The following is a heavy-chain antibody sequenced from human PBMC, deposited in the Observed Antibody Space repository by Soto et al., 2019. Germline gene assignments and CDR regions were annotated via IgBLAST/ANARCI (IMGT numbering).Heavy chain of an antibody. Sequence: GGSLRLSCAASGFTFSSYAMHWVRQAPGKGLEWVAVISYDGSNKYYADSMKGRFTISRDNSKNTLYLQMNSLRAEDTAVYYCARDHELFGFTRDIVATMGYWGQGTLVTVSS. CDR2: ISYDGSNK. CDR3: ARDHELFGFTRDIVATMGY. V-gene: IGHV3-30-3*01. CDR1: GFTFSSYA. J-gene: IGHJ4*02. D-gene: IGHD5-12*01.